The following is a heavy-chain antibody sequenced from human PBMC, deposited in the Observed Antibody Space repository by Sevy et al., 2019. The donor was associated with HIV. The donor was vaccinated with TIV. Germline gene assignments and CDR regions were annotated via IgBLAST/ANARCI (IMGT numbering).Heavy chain of an antibody. CDR2: IIPIFGTA. V-gene: IGHV1-69*06. Sequence: ASVKVSCKASGGTFSSYAISWVRQAPGQGLEWMGGIIPIFGTANYAQKFQGRVTITADKSTSAAYMELSSLRSEDTAVYYCARHYYGSGSYDYWGQGTLVTVSS. CDR1: GGTFSSYA. CDR3: ARHYYGSGSYDY. D-gene: IGHD3-10*01. J-gene: IGHJ4*02.